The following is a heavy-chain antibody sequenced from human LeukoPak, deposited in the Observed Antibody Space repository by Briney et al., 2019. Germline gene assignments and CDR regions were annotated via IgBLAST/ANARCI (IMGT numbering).Heavy chain of an antibody. CDR3: ARVGDFWSGYYTGAFDI. J-gene: IGHJ3*02. V-gene: IGHV4-61*02. CDR1: GGSISSGSYY. CDR2: IYTSGST. D-gene: IGHD3-3*01. Sequence: SETLSLTCTVSGGSISSGSYYWSWIRQPAGKGLEWIGRIYTSGSTNYNPSLKSRVTISVDTSKNQFSLKLSSVTAADTAVYYCARVGDFWSGYYTGAFDIWGQGTMVTVSS.